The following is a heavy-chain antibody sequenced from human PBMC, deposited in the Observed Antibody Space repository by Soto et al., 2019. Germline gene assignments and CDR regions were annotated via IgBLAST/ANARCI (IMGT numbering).Heavy chain of an antibody. Sequence: GASVKVSCKASGYTFTGYYMHWVRQAPGQGLEWMGWINPNSGGTNYAQKFQGWVTMTRDTSISTAYMELSRLRSDDTAVYYCVAEGYSSGCLDYWGQGTLVTVSS. CDR1: GYTFTGYY. CDR3: VAEGYSSGCLDY. J-gene: IGHJ4*02. CDR2: INPNSGGT. V-gene: IGHV1-2*04. D-gene: IGHD6-19*01.